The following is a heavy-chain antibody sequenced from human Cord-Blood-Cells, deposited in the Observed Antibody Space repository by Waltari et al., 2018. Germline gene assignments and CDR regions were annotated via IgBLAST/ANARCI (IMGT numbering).Heavy chain of an antibody. CDR3: ARHLGYSPIYYFDY. Sequence: QLQLQESGPGLVKPSETLSLTCTVSGGSISSSSYYWGWIRQPPGKGLEWIGSIYYSGCTYYTPSLKSRVTISVDTSKNQFSLKLSSVTAADTAVYYCARHLGYSPIYYFDYWGQGTLVTVSS. CDR1: GGSISSSSYY. D-gene: IGHD5-18*01. CDR2: IYYSGCT. V-gene: IGHV4-39*07. J-gene: IGHJ4*02.